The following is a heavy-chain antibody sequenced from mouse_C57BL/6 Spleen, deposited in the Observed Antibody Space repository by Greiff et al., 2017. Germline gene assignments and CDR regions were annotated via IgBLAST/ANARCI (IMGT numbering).Heavy chain of an antibody. V-gene: IGHV5-17*01. CDR2: ISSGSSTI. CDR3: ARDGYRYFDV. Sequence: EVKLVESGGGLVKPGGSLKLSCAASGFTFSDYGMHWVRQAPEKGLEWVAYISSGSSTIYYADTVKGRFTISRDNAKNTLFLHMPSLRSEDTAMYYCARDGYRYFDVWGTGTTVTVAS. J-gene: IGHJ1*03. CDR1: GFTFSDYG. D-gene: IGHD2-3*01.